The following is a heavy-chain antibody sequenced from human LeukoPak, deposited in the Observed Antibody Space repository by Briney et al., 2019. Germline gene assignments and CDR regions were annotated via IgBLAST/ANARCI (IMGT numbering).Heavy chain of an antibody. J-gene: IGHJ4*02. CDR1: GFMFSSYW. V-gene: IGHV3-7*01. Sequence: GGSLRLSCAASGFMFSSYWLSWVRQAPGKGLEWVADIKEDGSEKSYVDSVKGRFTISRDNAKNSLYLQMNTLRAEDTAAYYCATYSGVHHKTFDDWGQGTLVTVSS. CDR3: ATYSGVHHKTFDD. D-gene: IGHD1-26*01. CDR2: IKEDGSEK.